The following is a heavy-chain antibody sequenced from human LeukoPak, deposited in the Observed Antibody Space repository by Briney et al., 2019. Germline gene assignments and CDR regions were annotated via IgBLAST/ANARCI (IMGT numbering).Heavy chain of an antibody. J-gene: IGHJ4*02. CDR2: ILSDGTSE. D-gene: IGHD2-15*01. CDR1: GFTFSSYG. V-gene: IGHV3-33*01. CDR3: ASGVVGYYFDY. Sequence: PGRSLRLSCAASGFTFSSYGMHWVRQAPGKGLEWVAVILSDGTSEYYADSVKGRFTISRDNSKSTLYLQMNSLRAGDTAVYYCASGVVGYYFDYWGQGTLVTVSS.